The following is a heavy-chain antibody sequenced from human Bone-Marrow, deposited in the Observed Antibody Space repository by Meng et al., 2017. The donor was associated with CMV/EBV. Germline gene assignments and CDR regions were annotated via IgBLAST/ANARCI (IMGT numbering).Heavy chain of an antibody. Sequence: QITLNESGPALLQPTQTLTLTCTFSGFSPNSNGMGVGWIRQPPGKALEWLALIYWDGDKRYSPSLKSRLTITKDTSNNQVVPTMTNMGPVDTATYFCAHRPTEGLFDYWGQGTLVTVSS. CDR3: AHRPTEGLFDY. CDR2: IYWDGDK. V-gene: IGHV2-5*02. J-gene: IGHJ4*02. CDR1: GFSPNSNGMG.